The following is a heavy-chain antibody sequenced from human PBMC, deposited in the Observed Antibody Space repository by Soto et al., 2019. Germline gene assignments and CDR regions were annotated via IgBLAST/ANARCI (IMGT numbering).Heavy chain of an antibody. CDR2: INAGNGNT. CDR1: GYTFTSYA. Sequence: ASVKVSCKASGYTFTSYAMHWVRQAPGQRLEWMGWINAGNGNTKYSQKFQGRVTITRDTSASTAYMELSSLRSEDTAVYYCAIDTVTTDLGVWYFDLWGRGTLVTVSS. D-gene: IGHD4-17*01. V-gene: IGHV1-3*01. CDR3: AIDTVTTDLGVWYFDL. J-gene: IGHJ2*01.